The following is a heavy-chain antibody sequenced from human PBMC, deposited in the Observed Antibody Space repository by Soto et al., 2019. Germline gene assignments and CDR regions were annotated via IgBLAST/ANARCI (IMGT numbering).Heavy chain of an antibody. V-gene: IGHV3-53*02. CDR1: GFTVSSNY. CDR3: ARALYYYYGMDV. J-gene: IGHJ6*02. CDR2: IYSGGST. Sequence: EVQLVETGGGLIQPGGSLRLSCAASGFTVSSNYMSWVRQAPGKGLEWVSVIYSGGSTYYADSVKGRFTISRDNSKNTLYRQMNSLRAEDTAVYYCARALYYYYGMDVWGQGTTVTVSS.